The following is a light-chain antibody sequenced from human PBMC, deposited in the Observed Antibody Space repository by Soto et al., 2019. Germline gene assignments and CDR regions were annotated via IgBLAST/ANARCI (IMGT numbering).Light chain of an antibody. V-gene: IGKV3-11*01. CDR1: QYINTR. CDR2: QTS. J-gene: IGKJ1*01. Sequence: EIVLTHSPATLSSFPGDRVTLSCRASQYINTRLAWYQHRPGQAPRLLIYQTSVRAAGIPARFSASGTGTDFTLTISDVQPEDFAVYYCHQSQSWPRTFGQGTKVDIK. CDR3: HQSQSWPRT.